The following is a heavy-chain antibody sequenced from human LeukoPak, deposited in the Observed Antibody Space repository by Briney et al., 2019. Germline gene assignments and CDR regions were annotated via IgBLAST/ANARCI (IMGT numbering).Heavy chain of an antibody. V-gene: IGHV3-33*01. J-gene: IGHJ4*02. CDR3: ARDRRSGNYYDY. CDR2: TWYDGSNK. D-gene: IGHD3-16*02. CDR1: GFTFSSYG. Sequence: PGGSLRLSCAASGFTFSSYGMHWVRQAPGKGLEWVAVTWYDGSNKYYADSVKGRFTISRDNSKNTLYLQMNSLRAEDTAVYYCARDRRSGNYYDYWGQGTLVTVSS.